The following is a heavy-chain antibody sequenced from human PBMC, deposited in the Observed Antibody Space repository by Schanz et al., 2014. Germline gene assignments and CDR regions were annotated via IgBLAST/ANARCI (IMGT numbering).Heavy chain of an antibody. D-gene: IGHD6-13*01. Sequence: EVQLVESGGGLVQPGGSLRLSCAASGFTFSNYWMSWVRQAPGKGLEWVAYIKHDGSEKYHVDSVKGRFTISRDDAKNSHYLQMNSLRVEDTAVFYCVKIGYTHWSLDDWGQGILVTVSS. V-gene: IGHV3-7*01. CDR1: GFTFSNYW. CDR2: IKHDGSEK. CDR3: VKIGYTHWSLDD. J-gene: IGHJ4*02.